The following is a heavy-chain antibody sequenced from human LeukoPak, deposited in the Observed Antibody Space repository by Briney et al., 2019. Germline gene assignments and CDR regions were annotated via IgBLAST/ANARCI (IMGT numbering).Heavy chain of an antibody. D-gene: IGHD2-21*01. CDR3: AKDFRIGYSAHFDY. CDR1: GFTFRSHA. CDR2: IYENGGTT. V-gene: IGHV3-23*01. Sequence: GGSLRLSCVGSGFTFRSHAMSWVRQAPEKGLEFVSGIYENGGTTYYADSVKGRFSISRDNSKNTLYLQMDSLRGEDTAVYYRAKDFRIGYSAHFDYWGQGALVTVSS. J-gene: IGHJ4*02.